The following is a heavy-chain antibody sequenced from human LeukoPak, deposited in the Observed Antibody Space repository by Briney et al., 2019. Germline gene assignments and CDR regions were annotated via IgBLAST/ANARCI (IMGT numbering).Heavy chain of an antibody. CDR2: IYYSGST. CDR3: ARLRYSSQGDY. CDR1: GGSISGYY. V-gene: IGHV4-59*08. D-gene: IGHD5-18*01. J-gene: IGHJ4*02. Sequence: SETLSLTCTVSGGSISGYYWSWIRQPPGKGLEWIGYIYYSGSTKYNPSLKSRVTMSVDTSRNQFSLKLSSVTAADTAVYYCARLRYSSQGDYWGQGTLVTVSS.